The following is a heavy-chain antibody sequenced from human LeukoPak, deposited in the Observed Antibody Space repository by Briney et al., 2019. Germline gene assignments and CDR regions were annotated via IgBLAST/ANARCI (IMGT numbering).Heavy chain of an antibody. CDR1: GVSFSDYY. CDR3: ARGRLFLPRPATAMGAFDI. J-gene: IGHJ3*02. D-gene: IGHD2-2*01. CDR2: INHSGST. V-gene: IGHV4-34*01. Sequence: SETLSLTCAVYGVSFSDYYWSWIRQPPGKGLEWFGEINHSGSTNYNPSLKSRITISVDTSKNQFSLKLSSVTAADTAVYYCARGRLFLPRPATAMGAFDIWGQGTIVTVSS.